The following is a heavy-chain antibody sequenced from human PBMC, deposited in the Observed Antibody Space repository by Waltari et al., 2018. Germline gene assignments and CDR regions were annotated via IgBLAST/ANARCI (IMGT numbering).Heavy chain of an antibody. J-gene: IGHJ4*02. Sequence: EVQLVQSGAEMKKPGESLRISCQASGYRFTEYWVGWVRQTPGKGLEWMGLFFPLESDPRYSPSFQRQVTMSADMSTNTAYLHWSSLQVADTATYYCARGGTGYSYGIDPWGQGTLVTVSS. V-gene: IGHV5-51*01. D-gene: IGHD5-18*01. CDR3: ARGGTGYSYGIDP. CDR1: GYRFTEYW. CDR2: FFPLESDP.